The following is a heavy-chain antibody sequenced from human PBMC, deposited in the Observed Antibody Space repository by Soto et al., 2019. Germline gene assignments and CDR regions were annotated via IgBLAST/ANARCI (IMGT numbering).Heavy chain of an antibody. V-gene: IGHV1-69*01. CDR1: GGSFRTYA. CDR3: ARVGPPSPSVIWFFDL. J-gene: IGHJ2*01. Sequence: QGQLVQSGAEVKKPGSSVKVSCKASGGSFRTYAINWVRQAPGQGLEWMGGIIPMLAAPTYAQKFQGRLTITADESTTAVYMELSSLTSEAKAVYYCARVGPPSPSVIWFFDLWGRGTLVTVAS. CDR2: IIPMLAAP. D-gene: IGHD2-21*01.